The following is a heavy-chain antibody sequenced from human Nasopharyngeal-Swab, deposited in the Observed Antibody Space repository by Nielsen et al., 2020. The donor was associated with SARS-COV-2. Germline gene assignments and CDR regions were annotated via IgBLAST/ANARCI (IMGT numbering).Heavy chain of an antibody. CDR2: ISGSGGTT. CDR3: AKDRSLYCSSTSCSKKFDS. J-gene: IGHJ4*02. V-gene: IGHV3-23*01. Sequence: GGSLRLSCAASGFTFSSYAMSWVRQAPGKGLEWVSAISGSGGTTYYADSVKGRFTIPRDNSKNTLYLQMNSLRAEDTAVYYCAKDRSLYCSSTSCSKKFDSWGQGTLVTVSS. CDR1: GFTFSSYA. D-gene: IGHD2-2*01.